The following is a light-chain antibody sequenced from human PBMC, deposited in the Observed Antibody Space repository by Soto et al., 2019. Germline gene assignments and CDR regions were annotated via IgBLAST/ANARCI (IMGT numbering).Light chain of an antibody. Sequence: DIQMTQSPSTLSASVGAGITITCRASQSISSWLAWYQQKPGKAPKILIFDASSLENGVPSRFSGSGSGTEFTLTITGLQPDDFATYYCQQYNTYWTFGQGTKVDIK. CDR2: DAS. V-gene: IGKV1-5*01. J-gene: IGKJ1*01. CDR3: QQYNTYWT. CDR1: QSISSW.